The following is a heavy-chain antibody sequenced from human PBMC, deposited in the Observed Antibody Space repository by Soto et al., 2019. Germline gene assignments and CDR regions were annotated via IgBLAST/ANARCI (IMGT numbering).Heavy chain of an antibody. CDR2: IIPIFGTA. D-gene: IGHD6-6*01. J-gene: IGHJ6*02. V-gene: IGHV1-69*06. CDR3: ASGSSIAARQYYYYYGMDV. Sequence: SVKVSCKASVGTFSSYAISWVRQAPGQGLEWMGGIIPIFGTANYAQKFQGRVTITADKSTSTAYMELSSLRSEDTAVYYCASGSSIAARQYYYYYGMDVWGQGTTVTVSS. CDR1: VGTFSSYA.